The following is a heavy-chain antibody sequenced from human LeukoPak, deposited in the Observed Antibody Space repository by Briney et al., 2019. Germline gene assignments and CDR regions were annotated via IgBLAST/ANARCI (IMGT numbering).Heavy chain of an antibody. D-gene: IGHD3-10*01. CDR1: GLRFSTLA. V-gene: IGHV3-33*01. CDR3: AREIFGSGSYPDY. CDR2: ILYDALHS. J-gene: IGHJ4*02. Sequence: PGRSPGLSCAASGLRFSTLAMHRVGQAPGERLEWVALILYDALHSFYTDSVQSRVPISRDNSKNTVYLQMNSLGGEDTAVYYCAREIFGSGSYPDYWGQGTLVTVSS.